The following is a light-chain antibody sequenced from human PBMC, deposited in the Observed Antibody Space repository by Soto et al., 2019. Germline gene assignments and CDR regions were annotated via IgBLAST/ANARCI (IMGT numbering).Light chain of an antibody. Sequence: IQLTQSPSSLSASVGDRVTITCRASQGISSYLAWYQQKPGKAPKLLIYDLSTLEIGVPSRFGGSGSGTHFTFTITGLQPEDIATYYCQQYENLPYTFGQGTKVDIK. CDR3: QQYENLPYT. CDR2: DLS. V-gene: IGKV1-33*01. CDR1: QGISSY. J-gene: IGKJ2*01.